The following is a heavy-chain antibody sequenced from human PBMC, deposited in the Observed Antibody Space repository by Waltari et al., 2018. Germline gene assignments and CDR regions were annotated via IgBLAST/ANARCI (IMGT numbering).Heavy chain of an antibody. Sequence: QVQLQESGPGLVKPSQTLSLTCTVSGGSISSGSYYWSWIRQPAGKGLEWIGRIYTRGSTNYNPSLKSRVTISVDTSKNQFSLKLSSVTAADTAVYYCARAVGAIKHPDWFDPWGQGTLVTVSS. CDR2: IYTRGST. D-gene: IGHD1-26*01. CDR1: GGSISSGSYY. V-gene: IGHV4-61*02. CDR3: ARAVGAIKHPDWFDP. J-gene: IGHJ5*02.